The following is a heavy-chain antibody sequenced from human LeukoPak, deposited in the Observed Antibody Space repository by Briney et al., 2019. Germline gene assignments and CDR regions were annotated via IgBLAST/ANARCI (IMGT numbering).Heavy chain of an antibody. Sequence: PSETLSLTCAVYGGSFSGYYWSWIRQPPGKGLEWTGEINHSGSTNYNPSLKSRVTISVDTSKNQFSLKLSSVTAADTAVYYCARGFRQLLRRGYYFDYWGQGTLVTVSS. CDR1: GGSFSGYY. J-gene: IGHJ4*02. V-gene: IGHV4-34*01. CDR3: ARGFRQLLRRGYYFDY. CDR2: INHSGST. D-gene: IGHD2-2*01.